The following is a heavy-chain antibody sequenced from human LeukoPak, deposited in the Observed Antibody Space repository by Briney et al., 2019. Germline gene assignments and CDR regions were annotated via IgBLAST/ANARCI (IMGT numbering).Heavy chain of an antibody. CDR1: GGTFSSYA. CDR2: IIPIFGTA. D-gene: IGHD3-10*01. J-gene: IGHJ4*02. CDR3: ALGYGSGSSSFDY. V-gene: IGHV1-69*06. Sequence: ASVKVSCKASGGTFSSYAISWVRQAPGQGLEWMGGIIPIFGTADYAQKFQGRVTITADKSTSTAYMELSSLRPEDTAVYYCALGYGSGSSSFDYWGQGTLVTVSS.